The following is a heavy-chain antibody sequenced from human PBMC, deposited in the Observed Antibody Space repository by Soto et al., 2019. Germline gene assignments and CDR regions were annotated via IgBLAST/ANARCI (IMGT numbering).Heavy chain of an antibody. D-gene: IGHD6-13*01. CDR2: TSYDGNNK. CDR1: GFTFSNYG. CDR3: ATLIPGYSRNSRSGMGGMDV. V-gene: IGHV3-30*03. Sequence: QVQLVESGGGVVQPGRSLRLSCEASGFTFSNYGMHWVRQAPGTGLEWVAITSYDGNNKYYTDSVKGRFTISRDNSKNPLYLQMDSLRAEDTAVYYCATLIPGYSRNSRSGMGGMDVWGQGTTVTVSS. J-gene: IGHJ6*02.